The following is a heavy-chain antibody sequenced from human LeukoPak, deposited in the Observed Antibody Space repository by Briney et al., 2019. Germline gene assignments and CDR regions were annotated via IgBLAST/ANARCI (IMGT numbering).Heavy chain of an antibody. CDR2: ISSNGGST. D-gene: IGHD1-26*01. Sequence: GGSLRLSCAASGFTFSSYAMHWVRQAPGKGLEYVSAISSNGGSTYYANSVKGRFTISRDNSKNTLYLQMGSLRAEDMAVYYCARVRHSGSYYVDYWGQGTLVTVSS. J-gene: IGHJ4*02. CDR1: GFTFSSYA. CDR3: ARVRHSGSYYVDY. V-gene: IGHV3-64*01.